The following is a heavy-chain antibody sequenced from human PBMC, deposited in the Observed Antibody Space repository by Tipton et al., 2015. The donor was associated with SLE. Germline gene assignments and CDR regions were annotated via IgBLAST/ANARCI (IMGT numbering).Heavy chain of an antibody. CDR3: ARLIGAFDI. CDR2: IYYSGST. D-gene: IGHD3-10*01. J-gene: IGHJ3*02. CDR1: GGSISSYY. Sequence: TLSLTCTVSGGSISSYYWSWIRQPPGKGLEWIGYIYYSGSTNYNPSLKSRVTISVDTSKNQFSLKLSSVTAADTAVYYCARLIGAFDIWGQGTMVTFSS. V-gene: IGHV4-59*08.